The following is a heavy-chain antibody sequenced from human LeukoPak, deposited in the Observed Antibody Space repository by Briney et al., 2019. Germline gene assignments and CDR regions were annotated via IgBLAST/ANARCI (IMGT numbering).Heavy chain of an antibody. D-gene: IGHD6-19*01. CDR1: GFTFGSYA. CDR3: AKGGALFAVASYFDY. V-gene: IGHV3-23*01. J-gene: IGHJ4*02. CDR2: ITASGAAT. Sequence: PGGSLRLSCAASGFTFGSYAMSWVRQASGKGLEWVSSITASGAATYYADSVKGRFTISRDNSKSMLYLQMNSLRAEDTALYYCAKGGALFAVASYFDYWGQGTLVTVSS.